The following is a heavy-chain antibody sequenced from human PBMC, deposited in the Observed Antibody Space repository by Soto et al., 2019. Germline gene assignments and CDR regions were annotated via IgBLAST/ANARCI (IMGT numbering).Heavy chain of an antibody. CDR1: GFSFSSYA. Sequence: QVHLVESGGDVVQPGRSLRLSCAASGFSFSSYAIHWVRQAPGKGLEWVAVIAYDGSDMYYGDSVKGRFTISRDNSKKTLYLQMNSLRSGDTAGYYCAKYPRGIVGSGAWLDSWGQGTLVIVSS. D-gene: IGHD1-26*01. J-gene: IGHJ4*02. CDR2: IAYDGSDM. V-gene: IGHV3-30*18. CDR3: AKYPRGIVGSGAWLDS.